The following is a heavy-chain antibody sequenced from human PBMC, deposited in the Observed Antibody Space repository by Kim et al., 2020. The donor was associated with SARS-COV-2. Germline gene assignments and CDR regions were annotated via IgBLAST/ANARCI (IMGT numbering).Heavy chain of an antibody. CDR3: TTDSGGFGELLGY. D-gene: IGHD3-10*01. Sequence: AATVKGRFTISRDDSKNTLYLQMNSLKTEDTAVYYCTTDSGGFGELLGYWGQGTLVTVSS. J-gene: IGHJ4*02. V-gene: IGHV3-15*01.